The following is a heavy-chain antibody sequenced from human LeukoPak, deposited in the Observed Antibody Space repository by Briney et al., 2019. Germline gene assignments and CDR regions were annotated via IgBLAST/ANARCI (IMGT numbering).Heavy chain of an antibody. CDR1: GFRFSNSY. Sequence: PGKSLRLSCAASGFRFSNSYMSWVRQAPGEGLEGVSLIYSGGSTSYADAVKGRFTISRDNSKNTLYLQMNSLRAEDTAVYYCARATGAVGYFDYWGQGTLVTVSS. V-gene: IGHV3-53*01. CDR3: ARATGAVGYFDY. J-gene: IGHJ4*02. D-gene: IGHD4-11*01. CDR2: IYSGGST.